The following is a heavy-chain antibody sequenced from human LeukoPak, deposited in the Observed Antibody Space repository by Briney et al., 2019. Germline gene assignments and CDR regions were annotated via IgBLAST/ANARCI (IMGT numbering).Heavy chain of an antibody. V-gene: IGHV3-13*04. D-gene: IGHD2-15*01. CDR2: TGRAGNT. J-gene: IGHJ3*02. CDR3: AREGYSEAFDI. CDR1: GFTFSNYD. Sequence: TWGSLRLSCAASGFTFSNYDMHWVRQATGEGLEWVSATGRAGNTYYSGSVNGRFTISRENAKNSMYLQMNNLRVGDTAVYYCAREGYSEAFDIWGQGTMVTVSS.